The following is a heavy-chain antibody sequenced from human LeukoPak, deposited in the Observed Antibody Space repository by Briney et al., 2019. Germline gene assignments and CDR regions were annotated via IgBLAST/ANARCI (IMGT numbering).Heavy chain of an antibody. CDR3: ARAMYYYDSSGYTD. V-gene: IGHV4-4*02. J-gene: IGHJ4*02. D-gene: IGHD3-22*01. Sequence: SETLSLTCAVSGGSISSSNWWSWVRQPPGKGLGWIGEIYHSGSTNYNPSLKSRVTISVDKSKNQFSLKLSSVTAADTAVYYCARAMYYYDSSGYTDWGQGTLVTVSS. CDR1: GGSISSSNW. CDR2: IYHSGST.